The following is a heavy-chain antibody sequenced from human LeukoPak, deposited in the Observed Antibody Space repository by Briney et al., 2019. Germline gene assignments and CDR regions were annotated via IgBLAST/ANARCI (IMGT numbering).Heavy chain of an antibody. Sequence: GGSLRLSCATSGFSFTDYPTNWVRQAPGRGLEWISNIRTTAEGAKYAYYADSVKGRVTISGDDGKNTLYLHMNSLRDDDTAVYYCATDQRYAFDYWGQGILVTVSS. V-gene: IGHV3-48*02. D-gene: IGHD3-9*01. J-gene: IGHJ4*02. CDR3: ATDQRYAFDY. CDR1: GFSFTDYP. CDR2: IRTTAEGAKYA.